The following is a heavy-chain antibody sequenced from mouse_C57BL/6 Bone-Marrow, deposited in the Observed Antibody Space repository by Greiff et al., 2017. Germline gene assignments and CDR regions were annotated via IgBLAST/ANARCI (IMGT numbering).Heavy chain of an antibody. CDR3: AKEGNYYGSSGYFDY. D-gene: IGHD1-1*01. J-gene: IGHJ2*01. V-gene: IGHV1-14*01. CDR2: INPSNNGT. CDR1: GYTFTSYG. Sequence: VQLKQSGPELVKPGASVKMSCKASGYTFTSYGMHWVKQKPGQGLEWIGCINPSNNGTKYNKKFKGKATLTSNKSSSTAYMELSRLTSEDSAVYYGAKEGNYYGSSGYFDYWGQGTTLTVSS.